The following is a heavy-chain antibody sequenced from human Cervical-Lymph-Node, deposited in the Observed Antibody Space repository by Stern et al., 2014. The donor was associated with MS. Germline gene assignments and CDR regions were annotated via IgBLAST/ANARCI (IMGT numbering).Heavy chain of an antibody. D-gene: IGHD6-19*01. CDR3: ARDSHISVAGTRGGFDP. CDR2: ISGYNYDT. CDR1: GYTFRKYG. J-gene: IGHJ5*02. V-gene: IGHV1-18*01. Sequence: VQLVQSGTEVQKPGASVKVSCKTSGYTFRKYGISWVRQAPGPGLGWLGWISGYNYDTNYVEKFQGRVTMTTDTSTSTAYLELRSLRSDDTAVYYWARDSHISVAGTRGGFDPWGQGTLVTVSS.